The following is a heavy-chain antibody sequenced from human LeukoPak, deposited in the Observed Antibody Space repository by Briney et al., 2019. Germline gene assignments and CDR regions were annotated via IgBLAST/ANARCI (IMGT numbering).Heavy chain of an antibody. D-gene: IGHD3-10*01. J-gene: IGHJ1*01. CDR3: ATYAGTSSKYFQY. Sequence: GEPLKISCKGSGYSFTNNWIGWVRQMPGKGLEWMGIILSGDSDTRYSPSFQGQVTISADKSINTAYVQWSSLKASDTAMYYCATYAGTSSKYFQYWGQGTLVTVSS. V-gene: IGHV5-51*01. CDR2: ILSGDSDT. CDR1: GYSFTNNW.